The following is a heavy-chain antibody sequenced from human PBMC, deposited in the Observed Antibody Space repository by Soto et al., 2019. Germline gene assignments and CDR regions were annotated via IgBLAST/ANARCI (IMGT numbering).Heavy chain of an antibody. CDR3: ARVLSESFDY. Sequence: QVQLAESGGGLVKPGGSLRLSCAASGLTFSDYYMSWIRQAPGKGLEWISYISSSSTYTNYADSVKGRFTISRDNAKNSLYLQMNSLRADDTAIYYCARVLSESFDYWGQGTLVTVSS. CDR1: GLTFSDYY. V-gene: IGHV3-11*05. D-gene: IGHD2-8*02. J-gene: IGHJ4*02. CDR2: ISSSSTYT.